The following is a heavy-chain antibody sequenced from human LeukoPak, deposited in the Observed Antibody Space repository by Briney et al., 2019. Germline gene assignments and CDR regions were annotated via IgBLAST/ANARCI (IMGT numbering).Heavy chain of an antibody. J-gene: IGHJ4*02. CDR1: GFSFNNYA. Sequence: GGSLRLSCAASGFSFNNYAMVWVRQTPGKGLEWVSVISAGNDIVYADSVKGRLSISRDNSKNTLFLQMNSLRAEDTAVYYCARGGYSSSWYHFDYWGQGTLVTVSS. V-gene: IGHV3-23*01. D-gene: IGHD6-13*01. CDR2: ISAGNDI. CDR3: ARGGYSSSWYHFDY.